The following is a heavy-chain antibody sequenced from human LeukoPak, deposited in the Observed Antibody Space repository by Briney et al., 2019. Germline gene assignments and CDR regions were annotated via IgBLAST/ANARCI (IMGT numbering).Heavy chain of an antibody. CDR2: IYTSGST. V-gene: IGHV4-4*07. Sequence: SETLSLTCTVSGGSISNYYWSWIRQPAGKGLEWIGRIYTSGSTNYNPSLKSRVTMSVDTSKNQFSLKLSSVTAADTAVYYCAREEVAAYYYYYYMDVWGKGTTVTVSS. D-gene: IGHD6-19*01. CDR1: GGSISNYY. CDR3: AREEVAAYYYYYYMDV. J-gene: IGHJ6*03.